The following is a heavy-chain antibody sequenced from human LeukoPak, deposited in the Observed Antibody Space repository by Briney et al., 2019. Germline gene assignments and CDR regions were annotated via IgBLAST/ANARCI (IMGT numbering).Heavy chain of an antibody. V-gene: IGHV1-69*04. CDR3: ARDLGTGYSSGWDY. CDR2: IIPVLGIA. D-gene: IGHD6-19*01. Sequence: GASVKVSCKASGGTFSSYAISWVRQAPGQGLEWMGRIIPVLGIASYAQKFQGRVTITANKSTSTAYMELSGLRSEDTAVYYCARDLGTGYSSGWDYWGQGTLVTVSS. J-gene: IGHJ4*02. CDR1: GGTFSSYA.